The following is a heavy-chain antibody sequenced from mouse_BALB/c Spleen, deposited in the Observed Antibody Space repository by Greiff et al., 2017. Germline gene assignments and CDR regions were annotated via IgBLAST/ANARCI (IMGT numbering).Heavy chain of an antibody. D-gene: IGHD1-1*01. CDR3: ARSVYYYGSSYGY. Sequence: LQQPGAELVKPGASVKMSCKASGYTFTSYNMHWVKQTPGQGLEWIGAIYPGNGDTSYNQKFKGKATLTADKSSSTAYMQLSSLTSEDSAVYYCARSVYYYGSSYGYWGQGTTLTVSS. CDR1: GYTFTSYN. CDR2: IYPGNGDT. V-gene: IGHV1-12*01. J-gene: IGHJ2*01.